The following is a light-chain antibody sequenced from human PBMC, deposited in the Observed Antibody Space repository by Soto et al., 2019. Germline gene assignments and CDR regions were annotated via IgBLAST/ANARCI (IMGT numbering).Light chain of an antibody. CDR1: SGYSNYK. CDR2: VGTGGIVG. J-gene: IGLJ2*01. Sequence: QSVLTQPPSASASQGASVTLTCTLSSGYSNYKVDWYQQRPGKGPRFVMRVGTGGIVGSKGDGIPDRFSVLGSGLNRYLTIKNIQEEDESDYHCGADHGSGSNFVVFGGGTNLTVL. V-gene: IGLV9-49*01. CDR3: GADHGSGSNFVV.